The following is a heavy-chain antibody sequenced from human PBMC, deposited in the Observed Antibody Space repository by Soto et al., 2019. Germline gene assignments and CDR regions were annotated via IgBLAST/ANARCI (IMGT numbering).Heavy chain of an antibody. V-gene: IGHV5-51*01. CDR2: IYPGDSDT. J-gene: IGHJ6*02. D-gene: IGHD2-2*01. CDR3: ARRGSRKLYGMDV. CDR1: GYSFTSYW. Sequence: GESLKISCLGSGYSFTSYWIGWVRQMPGKGLEWMGIIYPGDSDTRYSPSFQGQVTISADKSISTAYLQWSSLKASDTAMYYCARRGSRKLYGMDVWGQGTTVTVSS.